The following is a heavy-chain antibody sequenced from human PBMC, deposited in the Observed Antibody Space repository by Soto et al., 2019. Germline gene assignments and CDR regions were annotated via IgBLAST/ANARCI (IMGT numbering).Heavy chain of an antibody. V-gene: IGHV4-31*03. CDR2: IYYSGST. CDR1: GGSISSGGYY. CDR3: AREENYGGNFDY. J-gene: IGHJ4*02. D-gene: IGHD4-17*01. Sequence: SETLSLTCTVSGGSISSGGYYWSWIRQHPGKGLEWIGYIYYSGSTYYNPSLKSRVTISVDTSKNQFSLKLSSVTAADTAVYYCAREENYGGNFDYWGQGTLFTVSS.